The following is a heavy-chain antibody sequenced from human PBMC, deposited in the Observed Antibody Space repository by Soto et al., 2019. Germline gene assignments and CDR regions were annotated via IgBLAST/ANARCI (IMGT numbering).Heavy chain of an antibody. CDR3: MLGSGWKDFDY. Sequence: PSETLSLTCTVSGGSISSSRCHWGWIRQPPGKGLEWIASIKYSGTTFYNPSLKSRVTLSVDTSKNQFSLKLSSVTAADTAVYYCMLGSGWKDFDYWGRGTLVTVSS. CDR2: IKYSGTT. J-gene: IGHJ4*02. CDR1: GGSISSSRCH. D-gene: IGHD3-22*01. V-gene: IGHV4-39*01.